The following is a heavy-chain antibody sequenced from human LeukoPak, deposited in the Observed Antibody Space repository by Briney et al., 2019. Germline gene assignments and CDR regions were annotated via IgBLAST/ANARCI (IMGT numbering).Heavy chain of an antibody. CDR1: GFTFSSYG. CDR2: ISYDGSTK. Sequence: GGSLRLSCAASGFTFSSYGIHWVRQAPGKGLEWVAVISYDGSTKYYADSVKGRFTISRDNSKNTLYLQMNSLRAEDTAVYYCATLYGSGGYFDYWGQGTLVTVSS. D-gene: IGHD3-10*01. V-gene: IGHV3-30*03. J-gene: IGHJ4*02. CDR3: ATLYGSGGYFDY.